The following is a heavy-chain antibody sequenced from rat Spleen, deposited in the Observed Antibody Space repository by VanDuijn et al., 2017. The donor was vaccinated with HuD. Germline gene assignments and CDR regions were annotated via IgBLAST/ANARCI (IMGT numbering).Heavy chain of an antibody. CDR1: GFTFSDYN. D-gene: IGHD3-6*01. CDR2: ISYDGSST. V-gene: IGHV5-7*01. Sequence: EVQLVESGGGLVQPGNSLKLSCAASGFTFSDYNMAWVRQAPKKGLEWVATISYDGSSTYYRDSVKGRFTISRDNAKNTLYLQMNSLRSEDTATYYCTRNWDYWGQGVMVTVSS. J-gene: IGHJ2*01. CDR3: TRNWDY.